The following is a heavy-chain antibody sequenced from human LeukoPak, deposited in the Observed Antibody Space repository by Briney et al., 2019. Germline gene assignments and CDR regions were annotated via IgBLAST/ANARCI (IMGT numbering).Heavy chain of an antibody. V-gene: IGHV3-23*01. CDR2: IYNSGAKI. CDR3: AKDVAPDSGWDLDY. J-gene: IGHJ4*02. D-gene: IGHD6-19*01. Sequence: GASLSLSFAVSGLTFSTYSMTWVRQGPGKGLECVSSIYNSGAKIFYADSVKGRFTISRDNSKNMLYLQMNSLRVEDTAVYYCAKDVAPDSGWDLDYWGQGTLVTVSS. CDR1: GLTFSTYS.